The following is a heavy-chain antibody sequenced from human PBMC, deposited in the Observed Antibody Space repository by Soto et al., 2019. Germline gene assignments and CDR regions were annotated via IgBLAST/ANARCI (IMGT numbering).Heavy chain of an antibody. CDR2: IYPSDSDT. V-gene: IGHV5-51*01. D-gene: IGHD3-3*01. CDR3: ARGGVSTRPFDY. CDR1: GYNFAGYW. Sequence: GEYLKISCKGSGYNFAGYWIAWVRQMPGKGLELMGIIYPSDSDTRYRPSFQGQVTISADKSISSAYLQWSSLRASDTAMYYCARGGVSTRPFDYWGQGTPVTVSS. J-gene: IGHJ4*02.